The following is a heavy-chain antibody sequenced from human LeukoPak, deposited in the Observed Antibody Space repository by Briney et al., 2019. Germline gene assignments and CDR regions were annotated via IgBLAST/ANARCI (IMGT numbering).Heavy chain of an antibody. CDR3: ANTPTNYYDSSGYYYVEA. J-gene: IGHJ4*02. V-gene: IGHV3-23*01. CDR1: GFTFSASW. CDR2: ISGSGGST. Sequence: GGSLRLSCAASGFTFSASWMTWVRQAPGKGLEWVSAISGSGGSTYYADSVKGRFTISRDNSKNTLYLQMNSLRAEDTAVYYCANTPTNYYDSSGYYYVEAWGQGTLVTVSS. D-gene: IGHD3-22*01.